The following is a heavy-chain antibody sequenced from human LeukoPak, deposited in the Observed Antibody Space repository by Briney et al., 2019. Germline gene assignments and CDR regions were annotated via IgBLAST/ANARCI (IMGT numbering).Heavy chain of an antibody. D-gene: IGHD1-1*01. Sequence: GASVKVSCKASGYTFTGYYMHWVRQASGQGLEWVGWINPNSGGTNYAQKFQGRVTMTRDTSISTAYMELSRLRSDDTAVYYCARLLGTWNTFDYWGQGTQVTVSS. CDR1: GYTFTGYY. J-gene: IGHJ4*02. V-gene: IGHV1-2*02. CDR3: ARLLGTWNTFDY. CDR2: INPNSGGT.